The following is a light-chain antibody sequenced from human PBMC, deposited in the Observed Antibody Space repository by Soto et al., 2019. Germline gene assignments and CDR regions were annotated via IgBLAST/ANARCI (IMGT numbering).Light chain of an antibody. CDR1: TSNIGAGYD. V-gene: IGLV1-40*01. J-gene: IGLJ1*01. CDR3: QSYDSSLSGYV. CDR2: GNS. Sequence: HSVLTQRASVSGATGQRVPISRPVSTSNIGAGYDVHWYQQLPGTAPKLLIYGNSNRPAGVPDRFSGSKSGTSASLAITGLQAEDEADYYGQSYDSSLSGYVFGTGTKVTVL.